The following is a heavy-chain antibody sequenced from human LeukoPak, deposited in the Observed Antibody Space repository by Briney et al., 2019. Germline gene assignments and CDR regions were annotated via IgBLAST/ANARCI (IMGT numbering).Heavy chain of an antibody. J-gene: IGHJ5*02. Sequence: PGGSLRLSCSASGFTFSNYAMEWVRQAPGKGLEYVSAISSNGGSTYYTESSRGRFTISRDDSKNTVYLQMSSLRPEDTAVYYCARWGYGGNSVLVVNWFDPWGQGTLVTVSS. CDR1: GFTFSNYA. D-gene: IGHD4-23*01. CDR2: ISSNGGST. V-gene: IGHV3-64D*06. CDR3: ARWGYGGNSVLVVNWFDP.